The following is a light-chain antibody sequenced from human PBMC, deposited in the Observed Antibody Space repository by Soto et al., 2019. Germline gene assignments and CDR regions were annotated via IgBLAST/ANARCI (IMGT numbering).Light chain of an antibody. Sequence: IHMTHSPSSLSASLGDIVTMTFRAIQSINNYLSWYQQKPGKAPNLLIFGASTLQSGVPSRFSGSGSGTDFTLTISSLQPEDFATYYCLQSYRTPLTFGGGTKVDIK. V-gene: IGKV1-39*01. J-gene: IGKJ4*01. CDR1: QSINNY. CDR3: LQSYRTPLT. CDR2: GAS.